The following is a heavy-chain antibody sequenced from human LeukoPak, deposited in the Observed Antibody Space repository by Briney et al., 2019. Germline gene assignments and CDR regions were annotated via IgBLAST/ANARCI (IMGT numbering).Heavy chain of an antibody. CDR3: ARDFQGAFDI. Sequence: KASETLSLTCTVSGGSNSSYYWSWIRQPPGKGLEWIGYIYYSGSTNYNPSLKSRVTISVDTSKNQFSLKLSSVTAADTAVYYCARDFQGAFDIWGQGTMVTVSS. V-gene: IGHV4-59*01. CDR1: GGSNSSYY. J-gene: IGHJ3*02. CDR2: IYYSGST.